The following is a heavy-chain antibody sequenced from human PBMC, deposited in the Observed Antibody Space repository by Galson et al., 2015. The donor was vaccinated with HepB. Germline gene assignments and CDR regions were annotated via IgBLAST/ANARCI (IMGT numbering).Heavy chain of an antibody. Sequence: QSGAEVKKPGESLKISCQGSGYSFTTYWIGWVRQMPGKGLEWMGRIDPSDSYTNYSPSFQGHVTISADKSISTAYLQWSSLKASDTAMYYYARHGYSGMVRGGMDVWGQGTTVTVSS. J-gene: IGHJ6*02. D-gene: IGHD3-10*01. CDR3: ARHGYSGMVRGGMDV. CDR2: IDPSDSYT. V-gene: IGHV5-10-1*01. CDR1: GYSFTTYW.